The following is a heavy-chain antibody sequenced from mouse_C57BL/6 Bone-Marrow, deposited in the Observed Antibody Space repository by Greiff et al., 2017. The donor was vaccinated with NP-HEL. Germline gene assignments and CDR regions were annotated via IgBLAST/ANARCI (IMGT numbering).Heavy chain of an antibody. V-gene: IGHV2-2*01. D-gene: IGHD2-3*01. J-gene: IGHJ3*01. Sequence: VMLVESGPGLVQPSQSLSIPCTVSGFSLTSYGVHWVRQSPGKGLEWLGVIWSGGSTDYNAAFISRLSISKDNSKSQVFFKMNSLQADDTAIYYCARTDDVAYWGQGTLVTVSA. CDR1: GFSLTSYG. CDR2: IWSGGST. CDR3: ARTDDVAY.